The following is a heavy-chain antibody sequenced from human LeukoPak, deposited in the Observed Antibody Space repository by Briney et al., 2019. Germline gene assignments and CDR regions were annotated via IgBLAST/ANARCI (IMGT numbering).Heavy chain of an antibody. J-gene: IGHJ1*01. D-gene: IGHD4-17*01. Sequence: PSETLSLTCTVSGGSISSSSYYWGWIRQPPGKGLEWIGSIYYSGSTYYNPSLKSRVTISVDTSKNQFSLKLSSVTAADTAVYYCATFILRAEDGPDWGQGTLVTVSS. CDR2: IYYSGST. V-gene: IGHV4-39*01. CDR3: ATFILRAEDGPD. CDR1: GGSISSSSYY.